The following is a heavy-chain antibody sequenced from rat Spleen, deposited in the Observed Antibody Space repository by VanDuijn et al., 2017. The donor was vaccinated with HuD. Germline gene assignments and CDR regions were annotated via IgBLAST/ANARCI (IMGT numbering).Heavy chain of an antibody. CDR3: TRRGIITTTFDH. D-gene: IGHD1-10*01. Sequence: QVRLKESGPRLVQPSQTLSVTCTVSGFSVTSYHVSWVRQPPGKGLEWVGAIWKGGSTDYNSALKSRLSISRDTSKSQVFLKMNSLQTDDTAIYFCTRRGIITTTFDHWGQGVMVTVSS. CDR2: IWKGGST. V-gene: IGHV2-61*01. CDR1: GFSVTSYH. J-gene: IGHJ2*01.